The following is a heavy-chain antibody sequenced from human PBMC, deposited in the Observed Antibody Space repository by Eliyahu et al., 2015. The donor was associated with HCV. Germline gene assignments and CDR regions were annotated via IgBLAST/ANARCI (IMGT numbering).Heavy chain of an antibody. CDR2: INPNSGGT. CDR3: ARVTPDIVLID. CDR1: GXTFTGNY. V-gene: IGHV1-2*06. D-gene: IGHD2-8*01. J-gene: IGHJ4*02. Sequence: QVQLVQSGAEVKKPGASVKVSCKASGXTFTGNYXXWXRXAPGQGLXWXGRINPNSGGTNYAQKFQGRVTMTRDTSISTAYMELSRLRSDDTAVYYCARVTPDIVLIDWGQGTLVTVSS.